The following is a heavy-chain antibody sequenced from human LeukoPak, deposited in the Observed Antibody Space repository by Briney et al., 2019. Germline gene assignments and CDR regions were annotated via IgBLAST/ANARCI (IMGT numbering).Heavy chain of an antibody. J-gene: IGHJ4*02. CDR1: GFTFSDYY. Sequence: GGSLRLSCAASGFTFSDYYMSWIRQAPGKGLEWVSYISSSGSTIYYADSVKGRFTISRDNAKNSLYLQMNSLRAEDTAVYYCASAFDYGDLTFDYWGQGTLVTVSS. V-gene: IGHV3-11*01. D-gene: IGHD4-17*01. CDR3: ASAFDYGDLTFDY. CDR2: ISSSGSTI.